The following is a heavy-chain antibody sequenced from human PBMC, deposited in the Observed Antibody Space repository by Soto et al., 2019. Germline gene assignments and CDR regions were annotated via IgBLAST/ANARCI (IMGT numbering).Heavy chain of an antibody. D-gene: IGHD3-3*01. CDR3: ARRMTWSLWCFDL. Sequence: ASVKVSCKASGYTFKDCDINWVRRAPGQGLEWMGWMNPNSGNTAYARKFHDRITMTRSVSARTAFMELSSLTPEDTAVYYCARRMTWSLWCFDLWGSGTRVTASS. J-gene: IGHJ2*01. V-gene: IGHV1-8*01. CDR1: GYTFKDCD. CDR2: MNPNSGNT.